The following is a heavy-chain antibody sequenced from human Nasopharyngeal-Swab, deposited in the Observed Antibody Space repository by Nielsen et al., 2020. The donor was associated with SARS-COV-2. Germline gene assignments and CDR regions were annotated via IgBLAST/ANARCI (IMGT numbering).Heavy chain of an antibody. Sequence: GESLKISCKGSGYSFTSYWIGWVRQMPGKGLEWMGIIYPGDSDTRYSPSFQGRVTISADKSISTAYLQWSSLKASDTAMYYCARRSSYYDFWGGYYVFDYWGQGTLVTVSS. J-gene: IGHJ4*02. CDR1: GYSFTSYW. V-gene: IGHV5-51*01. D-gene: IGHD3-3*01. CDR2: IYPGDSDT. CDR3: ARRSSYYDFWGGYYVFDY.